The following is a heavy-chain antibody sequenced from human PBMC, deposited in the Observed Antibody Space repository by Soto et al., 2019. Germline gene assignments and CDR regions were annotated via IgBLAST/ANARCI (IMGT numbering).Heavy chain of an antibody. V-gene: IGHV1-18*01. Sequence: ASVTVCCKASVYTFTSYGISWVRQAPGQGLEWMGWISAYNGNTNYAQKLQGRVTMTTDTSTSTAYMELRSLRSDDTAVYYCAREAEWELALDYWGQGTLVTVSS. CDR2: ISAYNGNT. CDR1: VYTFTSYG. D-gene: IGHD1-26*01. J-gene: IGHJ4*02. CDR3: AREAEWELALDY.